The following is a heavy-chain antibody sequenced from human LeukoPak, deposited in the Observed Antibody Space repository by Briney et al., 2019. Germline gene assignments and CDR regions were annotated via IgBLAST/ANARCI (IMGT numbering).Heavy chain of an antibody. CDR1: GYTFTSYG. D-gene: IGHD6-13*01. CDR3: ARLSCSWTLGYYGMDV. Sequence: VASVKVSCKASGYTFTSYGISWVRQAPGQGLEWMGWISAYNGNTNYAQKLQGRVTMTTDTSTSTAYMELRSLRSDDTAVYYCARLSCSWTLGYYGMDVWGQGTTVTVSS. CDR2: ISAYNGNT. J-gene: IGHJ6*02. V-gene: IGHV1-18*01.